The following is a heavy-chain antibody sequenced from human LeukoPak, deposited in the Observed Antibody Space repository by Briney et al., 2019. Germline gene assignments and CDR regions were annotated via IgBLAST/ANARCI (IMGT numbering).Heavy chain of an antibody. CDR1: GGTFSSYA. D-gene: IGHD2-2*01. V-gene: IGHV1-69*04. CDR2: IIPILGIA. J-gene: IGHJ1*01. CDR3: ARGRGTTIVSACHH. Sequence: SVTVSCKASGGTFSSYAISWVRQAPGQGLEWMGRIIPILGIANYAQKFQGRGTITADKSTSTAYMELSSLRSEDTAVYYCARGRGTTIVSACHHWGQGTLVTVSS.